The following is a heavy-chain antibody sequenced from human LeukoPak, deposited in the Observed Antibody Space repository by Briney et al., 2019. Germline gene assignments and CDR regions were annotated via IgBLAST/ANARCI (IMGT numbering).Heavy chain of an antibody. V-gene: IGHV3-30-3*01. J-gene: IGHJ4*02. CDR2: ISYDGSNK. D-gene: IGHD6-19*01. Sequence: GRSLRLSCAASGFTFSSYAMHWVRQAPGKGLEWVAVISYDGSNKYYADSVKGRFTISRDNSKNTLYLQMNSLRAEDTALYYCAKDLIAVADSGYWGQGTLVTVSS. CDR3: AKDLIAVADSGY. CDR1: GFTFSSYA.